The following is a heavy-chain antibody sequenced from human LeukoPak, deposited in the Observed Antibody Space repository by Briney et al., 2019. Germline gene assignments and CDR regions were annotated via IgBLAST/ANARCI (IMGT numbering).Heavy chain of an antibody. CDR2: IWYDGSNK. D-gene: IGHD6-13*01. CDR1: GFTFSSYG. J-gene: IGHJ4*02. CDR3: ARGPLKYSSSWYGSY. V-gene: IGHV3-33*01. Sequence: GRSLRLSCAASGFTFSSYGMHWVRQAPGKGLEWVAAIWYDGSNKYYADSVKGRFTISRDNSKNTLYLQMNSLRAEDTAVYYCARGPLKYSSSWYGSYWGQGTLVTVSS.